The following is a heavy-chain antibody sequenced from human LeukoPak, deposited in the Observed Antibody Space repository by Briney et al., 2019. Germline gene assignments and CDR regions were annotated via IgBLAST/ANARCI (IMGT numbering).Heavy chain of an antibody. J-gene: IGHJ4*02. D-gene: IGHD3-10*01. V-gene: IGHV3-33*06. CDR3: AKDRERNSAPNFDY. Sequence: GGSLRLSCAASGFTFTSCGMHWVRQAPGKGLDWVALIWDDGNNKYYADSVKGRFTISRDNSKNTLYLQMNSLRAEDTAVYYCAKDRERNSAPNFDYWGQGTLVTVSS. CDR2: IWDDGNNK. CDR1: GFTFTSCG.